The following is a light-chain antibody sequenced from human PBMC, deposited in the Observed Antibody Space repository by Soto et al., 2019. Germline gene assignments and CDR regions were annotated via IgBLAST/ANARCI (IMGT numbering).Light chain of an antibody. V-gene: IGKV3-11*01. CDR3: QQRSEWPLT. CDR1: QIIRDY. J-gene: IGKJ4*01. CDR2: GAS. Sequence: EIVMTQSPATLSVSPGERATLSCGASQIIRDYLAWYQQKPGQAPRLLIHGASTRAPGIPARFSGSGSGTDFNITITSIEPEDSEVYYCQQRSEWPLTFGGGTKVDIK.